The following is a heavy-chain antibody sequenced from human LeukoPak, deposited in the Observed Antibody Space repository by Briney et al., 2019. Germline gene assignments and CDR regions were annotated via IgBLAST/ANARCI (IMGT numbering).Heavy chain of an antibody. V-gene: IGHV3-30*02. CDR2: IRYDGSNK. J-gene: IGHJ4*02. CDR3: AKDPRPMYSSSWYFDY. D-gene: IGHD6-13*01. Sequence: PGGSLRLSCAASVFTFSSYGMHWVRQAPGKGLEWVAFIRYDGSNKYYADSVKGRFTISRDNYKNTLYLQMNSLRAEDTAVYYCAKDPRPMYSSSWYFDYWGQGTLVTVSS. CDR1: VFTFSSYG.